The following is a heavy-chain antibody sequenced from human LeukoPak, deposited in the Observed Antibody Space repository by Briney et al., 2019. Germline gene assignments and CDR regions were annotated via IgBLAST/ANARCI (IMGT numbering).Heavy chain of an antibody. V-gene: IGHV4-59*08. D-gene: IGHD2-2*01. CDR3: ARSGGDIVVVPAAMPHYYYYYYGMDV. Sequence: SETLSLTCSVSGGSVSNYYWSWIRQPPGKGLEWIGYIYYSGSTNYNPSLKSRVTISVDTSKNQFSLKLSSVTAADTAVYYCARSGGDIVVVPAAMPHYYYYYYGMDVWGQGTTVTVSS. CDR1: GGSVSNYY. CDR2: IYYSGST. J-gene: IGHJ6*02.